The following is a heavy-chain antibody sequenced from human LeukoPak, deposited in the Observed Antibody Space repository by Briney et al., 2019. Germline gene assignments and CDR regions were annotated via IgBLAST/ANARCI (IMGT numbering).Heavy chain of an antibody. CDR3: TRQTERDAYNRY. J-gene: IGHJ4*02. Sequence: GGSLRLSCAASGFTFSSFWMSWVRQAPGKGLEWVANIKQDGSVENFVDSVKGRFTISRDNAKNSLYLQMNSLRAEDTAVYYCTRQTERDAYNRYWGQGTLVTVSS. CDR2: IKQDGSVE. D-gene: IGHD5-24*01. CDR1: GFTFSSFW. V-gene: IGHV3-7*05.